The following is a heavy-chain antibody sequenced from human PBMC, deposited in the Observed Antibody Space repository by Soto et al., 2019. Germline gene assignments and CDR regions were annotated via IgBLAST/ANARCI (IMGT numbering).Heavy chain of an antibody. D-gene: IGHD5-12*01. CDR3: SRKGDGYNSFNFDY. Sequence: PSETLSLTCTVSGGSISSGGYYWSWIRQHPGKGLEWIGYIYYSGSTYYNPSLKSRVTISVDTSKNQFSLKLSSVTAADTAVYYCSRKGDGYNSFNFDYWGQGTLVTVDS. CDR2: IYYSGST. CDR1: GGSISSGGYY. J-gene: IGHJ4*02. V-gene: IGHV4-31*03.